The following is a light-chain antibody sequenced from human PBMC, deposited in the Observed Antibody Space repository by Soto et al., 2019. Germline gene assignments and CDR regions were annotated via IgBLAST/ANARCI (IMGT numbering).Light chain of an antibody. CDR3: SSYTISSTVV. Sequence: QSALTQPASVSGSPGQSITISCTGTSSDVGVYNYVSWYQQHPGKAPKLMIYEVSNRPSGVSDRFSGAKSGNTASLTISGLQAEDEADYYFSSYTISSTVVVGGGTKLTVL. CDR1: SSDVGVYNY. J-gene: IGLJ2*01. CDR2: EVS. V-gene: IGLV2-14*01.